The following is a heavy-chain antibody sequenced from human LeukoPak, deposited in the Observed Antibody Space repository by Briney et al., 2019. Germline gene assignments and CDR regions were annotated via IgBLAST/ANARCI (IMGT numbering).Heavy chain of an antibody. CDR1: GVSISSSSNY. CDR2: IYHSEST. V-gene: IGHV4-39*01. D-gene: IGHD3-10*01. Sequence: PSETLSLTCTVSGVSISSSSNYWGWIPQPPGKGLEWIGSIYHSESTYYNPSLKSRVIISEDTSNNQFSLKLSSVTAADTAVYYCARHGGPFLYYYGSGSWAWFDPWGQGTLVTVSS. J-gene: IGHJ5*02. CDR3: ARHGGPFLYYYGSGSWAWFDP.